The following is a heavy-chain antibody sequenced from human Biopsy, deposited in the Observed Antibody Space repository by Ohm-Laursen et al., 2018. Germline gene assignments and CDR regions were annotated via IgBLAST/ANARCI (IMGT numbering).Heavy chain of an antibody. V-gene: IGHV4-59*07. Sequence: SDTLSLTCAVTYGSISSYYWSWIRQPPGKGLEWIGYIDYRGSTKYNPSLRSQVTMSIDTSRNQFSLKLSSVTAADTAVYYCATTTMDTSGWFGNYFDSWGQGTLVTVSA. CDR1: YGSISSYY. CDR3: ATTTMDTSGWFGNYFDS. J-gene: IGHJ4*02. CDR2: IDYRGST. D-gene: IGHD6-19*01.